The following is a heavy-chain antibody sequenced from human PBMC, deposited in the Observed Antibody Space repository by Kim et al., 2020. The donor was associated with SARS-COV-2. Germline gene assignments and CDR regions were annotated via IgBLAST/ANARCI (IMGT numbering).Heavy chain of an antibody. CDR3: ATSCSITSCHWFDP. CDR1: GYTLTELS. D-gene: IGHD2-2*01. CDR2: FDPEDGET. J-gene: IGHJ5*02. Sequence: ASVKVSCKVSGYTLTELSMHWVRQAPGKGLEWMGGFDPEDGETIYAQKFQGRVTMTEDTSTDTAYMEVSSLRSEDTAVYYCATSCSITSCHWFDPWGQGTLVTVSS. V-gene: IGHV1-24*01.